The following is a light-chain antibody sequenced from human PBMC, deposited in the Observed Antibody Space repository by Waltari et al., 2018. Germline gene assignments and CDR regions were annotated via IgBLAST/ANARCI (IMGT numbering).Light chain of an antibody. J-gene: IGKJ2*01. V-gene: IGKV1-39*01. CDR3: QQSYSTLRT. Sequence: DIQMTQSPSSLSTSVGDRVTITCRASQSISTYLNWYQQTPGKAPKLLIYAASSLQSGVPSRFSGSGSGTDFTLTISSLQPEDFVTYYCQQSYSTLRTFGQGTRLEIK. CDR1: QSISTY. CDR2: AAS.